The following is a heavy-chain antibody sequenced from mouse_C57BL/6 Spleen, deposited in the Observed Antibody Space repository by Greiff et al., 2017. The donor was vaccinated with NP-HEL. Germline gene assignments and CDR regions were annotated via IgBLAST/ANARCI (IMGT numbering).Heavy chain of an antibody. CDR3: ARSLYYYGRGYAMDD. CDR1: GYTFTSYW. V-gene: IGHV1-64*01. D-gene: IGHD1-1*01. Sequence: QVQLQQPGAELVKPGASVKLSCKASGYTFTSYWMHWVKQRPGQGLEWIGMIHPNSGSTNYNEKFKSKATLTVDKSSSTAYMQLSSLTSEDSAVYYCARSLYYYGRGYAMDDGGQGTSVTVSS. J-gene: IGHJ4*01. CDR2: IHPNSGST.